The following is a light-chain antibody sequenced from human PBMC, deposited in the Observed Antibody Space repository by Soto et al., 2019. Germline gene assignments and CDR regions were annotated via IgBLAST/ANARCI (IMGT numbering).Light chain of an antibody. CDR3: SSYTSSSTPYV. J-gene: IGLJ1*01. V-gene: IGLV2-14*01. Sequence: QSVLTQPASVSGSPGQSITLSCTGTGSDVGGYNYVSWYQHHPGNPPKLMIYEVSNRPSGVSSRFSGSRSGNTASLTISGLQAEDEADYHCSSYTSSSTPYVFGTGTKVTVL. CDR2: EVS. CDR1: GSDVGGYNY.